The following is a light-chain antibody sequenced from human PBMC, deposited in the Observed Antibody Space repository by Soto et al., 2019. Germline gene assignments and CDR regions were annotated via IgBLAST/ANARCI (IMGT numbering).Light chain of an antibody. Sequence: EIVLTQSPGTLSLSPGERATLSCRASQSVSSSYLAWYQQKPGQAPRLLIYGASSRATGIPDRFSGSGSGTDFTLTISRLEPEDFAVYYCQQNYSFPITFGPGTKVDVK. CDR2: GAS. V-gene: IGKV3-20*01. J-gene: IGKJ3*01. CDR1: QSVSSSY. CDR3: QQNYSFPIT.